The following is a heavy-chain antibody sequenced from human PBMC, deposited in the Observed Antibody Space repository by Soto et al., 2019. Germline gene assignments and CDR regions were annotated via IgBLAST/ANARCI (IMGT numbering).Heavy chain of an antibody. J-gene: IGHJ4*02. CDR1: GFSLSTRDVG. V-gene: IGHV2-5*02. D-gene: IGHD2-2*01. CDR2: VYWDDDK. Sequence: QITLNESGPTLVKPTQTLTLTCTFSGFSLSTRDVGVGWIRQPPGEALEWLGVVYWDDDKTYSPSLKSRLTITKDTSKTQVVLRKNKMDPVDTATYYCAHCRGGVASFWGQGTLVTVSS. CDR3: AHCRGGVASF.